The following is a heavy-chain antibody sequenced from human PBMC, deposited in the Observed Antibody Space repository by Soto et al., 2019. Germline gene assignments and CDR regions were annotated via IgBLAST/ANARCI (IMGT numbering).Heavy chain of an antibody. J-gene: IGHJ4*02. CDR1: GFTFSSYG. V-gene: IGHV3-33*01. CDR3: AREGSHSSPFDY. CDR2: IWYDGSNK. Sequence: GGSLRLSCAASGFTFSSYGMHWVRQAPGKGLEWVAVIWYDGSNKYYADSVKGRFTISRDNSKNTLYLQMNSLRAEDTAVYYCAREGSHSSPFDYWGQGTLVTVSS. D-gene: IGHD6-13*01.